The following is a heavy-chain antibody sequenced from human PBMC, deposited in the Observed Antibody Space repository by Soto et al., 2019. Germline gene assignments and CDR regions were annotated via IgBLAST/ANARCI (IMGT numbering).Heavy chain of an antibody. CDR1: GFTFSSYA. V-gene: IGHV3-23*01. J-gene: IGHJ1*01. CDR3: AKDLAGIAAAGTYFQH. CDR2: ISGSGGST. D-gene: IGHD6-13*01. Sequence: GSLRLSCAASGFTFSSYAMSWVRQAPGKGLEWVSAISGSGGSTYYADSVKGRFTISRDNSKNTLYLQMNSLRAEDTAVYYCAKDLAGIAAAGTYFQHWGQGTLVTVSS.